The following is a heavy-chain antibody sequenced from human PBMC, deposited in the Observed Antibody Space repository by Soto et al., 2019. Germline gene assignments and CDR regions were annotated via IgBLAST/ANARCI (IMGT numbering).Heavy chain of an antibody. V-gene: IGHV4-59*08. CDR2: VYSGGNI. Sequence: SETLSLTCTVSGGGISSSYWSWIRQSPGKGLEWIGYVYSGGNIKSNPSLESRVVISADTSKKQFSLKLSSVTAADTAVYYCASHSEPIVVVVGHLSNAFVVWGQGPMVTVS. CDR1: GGGISSSY. CDR3: ASHSEPIVVVVGHLSNAFVV. D-gene: IGHD2-21*01. J-gene: IGHJ3*01.